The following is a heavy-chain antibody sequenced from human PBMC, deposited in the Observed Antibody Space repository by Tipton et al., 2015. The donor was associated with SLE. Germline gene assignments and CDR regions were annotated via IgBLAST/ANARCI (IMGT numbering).Heavy chain of an antibody. V-gene: IGHV4-39*01. Sequence: TLSLTCTVSGGSISSTTYYWGWIRQPPGKGLEWIGIIYYSGSSYCTPPLKSRVTISVDTSKNQFSLSLSPVTAADTAVYYCARQNIVATRGAFDIWGQGTMVTVSS. CDR3: ARQNIVATRGAFDI. CDR2: IYYSGSS. J-gene: IGHJ3*02. D-gene: IGHD5-12*01. CDR1: GGSISSTTYY.